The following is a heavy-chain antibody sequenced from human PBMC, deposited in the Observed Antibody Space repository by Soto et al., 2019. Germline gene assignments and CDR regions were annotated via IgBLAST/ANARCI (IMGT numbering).Heavy chain of an antibody. Sequence: QITLKESGPTLVKPTQTLTLTCSFSGLSLSTTGVGVGWIRQSPGKALEWLAIIYWDNDKRYRPSLKSRVTITKDTSKNQVVLTVTNMDPVDTGTYYCARSLWFGELHWGQGALVTVSS. D-gene: IGHD3-10*01. CDR2: IYWDNDK. CDR3: ARSLWFGELH. V-gene: IGHV2-5*02. CDR1: GLSLSTTGVG. J-gene: IGHJ4*02.